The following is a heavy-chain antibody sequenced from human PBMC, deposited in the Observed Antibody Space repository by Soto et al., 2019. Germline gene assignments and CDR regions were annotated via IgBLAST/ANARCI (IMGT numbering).Heavy chain of an antibody. D-gene: IGHD2-21*02. J-gene: IGHJ4*02. V-gene: IGHV1-69*06. CDR3: ASKAACGGDCYAFDS. CDR2: IIPLFGTA. Sequence: QVYLVQSGAEVKKPGSSVKISCKASGGIFSSNTINWVRQAAGQGLEWMGGIIPLFGTANYAEKFQGRVTITADNPTKTEYMELTSLRSDDTAVYYCASKAACGGDCYAFDSWGQGTLVTVSS. CDR1: GGIFSSNT.